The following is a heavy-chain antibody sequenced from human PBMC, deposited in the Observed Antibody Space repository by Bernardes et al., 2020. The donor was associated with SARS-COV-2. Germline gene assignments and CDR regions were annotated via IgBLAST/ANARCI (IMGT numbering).Heavy chain of an antibody. V-gene: IGHV3-21*01. Sequence: GGSLRLSCAASGFTFSSYSMNWVRQAPGKGLEWVSSISSSSSYIYYADSVKGRFTISRDNAKNSLYLQMNSLRAEDTAVYYCARWTYYDFWSGYYSYYYYYMDVWGKGTTVTVSS. CDR3: ARWTYYDFWSGYYSYYYYYMDV. J-gene: IGHJ6*03. CDR1: GFTFSSYS. D-gene: IGHD3-3*01. CDR2: ISSSSSYI.